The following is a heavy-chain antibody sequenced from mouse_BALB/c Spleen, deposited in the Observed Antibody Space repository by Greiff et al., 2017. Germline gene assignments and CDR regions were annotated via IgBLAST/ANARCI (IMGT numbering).Heavy chain of an antibody. CDR1: GFSLTSYG. D-gene: IGHD1-1*02. CDR3: ARDGGGNYFDY. V-gene: IGHV2-9*02. Sequence: VKLVESGPGRVAPSQSLSITCTVSGFSLTSYGVPWVRQPPGKVLEWLGVIWAGGSTNYNSALMSRLSISKDNSKSQVFLKMNSLQTDDTAMYYCARDGGGNYFDYWGQGTTLTVSS. CDR2: IWAGGST. J-gene: IGHJ2*01.